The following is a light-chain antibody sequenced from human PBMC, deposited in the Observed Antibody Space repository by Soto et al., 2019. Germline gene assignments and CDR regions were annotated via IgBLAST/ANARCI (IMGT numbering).Light chain of an antibody. CDR2: DAS. Sequence: EIVLTQSPATLSLSPGERATLSCRASQSVSSYLAWYQQKPGQAPRLLIYDASNRATSIPARFSGSGSGTDFVLTISSLEPEDFAVYYCQQRSNGLTFGGGTKVEIK. CDR3: QQRSNGLT. V-gene: IGKV3-11*01. CDR1: QSVSSY. J-gene: IGKJ4*01.